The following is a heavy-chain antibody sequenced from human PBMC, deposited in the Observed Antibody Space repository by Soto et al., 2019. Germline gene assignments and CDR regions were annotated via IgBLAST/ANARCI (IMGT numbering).Heavy chain of an antibody. Sequence: EVQLLESGGGLVQPGGSLRLSCAASGFTFSSYAMTWVRQGPGKGLEWVSAISGSGGSTYYADSVKGRFTISRDNYKNTLYIRMNSLRDEDTAVYNCAKAPYWDIVVGSYRRCHFDYWGQGTLVTVSS. CDR2: ISGSGGST. CDR1: GFTFSSYA. V-gene: IGHV3-23*01. CDR3: AKAPYWDIVVGSYRRCHFDY. J-gene: IGHJ4*02. D-gene: IGHD2-2*01.